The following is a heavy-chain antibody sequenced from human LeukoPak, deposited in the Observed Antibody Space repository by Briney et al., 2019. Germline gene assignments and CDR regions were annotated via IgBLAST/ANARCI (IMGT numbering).Heavy chain of an antibody. CDR3: ARAPNGGFGEIP. V-gene: IGHV4-31*03. J-gene: IGHJ4*02. CDR2: IYYSGST. D-gene: IGHD3-10*01. CDR1: GGSISSGGYY. Sequence: SQTLSLTCTVSGGSISSGGYYWSWIRQPPGKGLEWIGYIYYSGSTYYNPSLKSRVTISVDTSKNQFSLKLSSVTAADTAVYYCARAPNGGFGEIPWGQGTLVTVSS.